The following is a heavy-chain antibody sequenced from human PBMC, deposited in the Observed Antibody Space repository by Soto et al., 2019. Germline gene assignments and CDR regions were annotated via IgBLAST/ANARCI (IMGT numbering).Heavy chain of an antibody. D-gene: IGHD5-12*01. J-gene: IGHJ5*02. V-gene: IGHV1-18*01. CDR3: ARHHGPTTSENWFDP. CDR1: GYTFFTYD. Sequence: QVHLVQSGVEVKTPGASVKVYCQASGYTFFTYDISWVRQAPGQGLEWMGWISTYSGDTKYAQKFQGRVTMTTDTSTTTAYLELRSLRSDDTAVYYCARHHGPTTSENWFDPWGQGTLATVSS. CDR2: ISTYSGDT.